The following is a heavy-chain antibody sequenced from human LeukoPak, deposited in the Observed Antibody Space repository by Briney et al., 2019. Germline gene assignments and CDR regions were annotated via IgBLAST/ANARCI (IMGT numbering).Heavy chain of an antibody. CDR3: ARERWLALDY. D-gene: IGHD6-19*01. CDR1: GFTVSSNY. V-gene: IGHV3-53*01. CDR2: IYSGGST. J-gene: IGHJ4*02. Sequence: GGSLRLSCAASGFTVSSNYMSWVRQAPGKGLEWVSVIYSGGSTYYADSVKGRFTISGDNSKNTLYLQMNSLRAEDTAVYYCARERWLALDYWGQGTLVTVSS.